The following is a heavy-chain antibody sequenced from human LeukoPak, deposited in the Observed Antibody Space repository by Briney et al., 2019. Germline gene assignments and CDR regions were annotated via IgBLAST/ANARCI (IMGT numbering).Heavy chain of an antibody. Sequence: GGSLRLSCAASGFTFSNYAMNWVRQAPGKGLEWVSAISGSGGSTYYADSVKGRITISGDNSKNTLYLQMNSLRAEDTAVYYCAKDAGITVVRGVIYYFDYWGQGALVTVSS. CDR3: AKDAGITVVRGVIYYFDY. CDR2: ISGSGGST. D-gene: IGHD3-10*01. V-gene: IGHV3-23*01. CDR1: GFTFSNYA. J-gene: IGHJ4*02.